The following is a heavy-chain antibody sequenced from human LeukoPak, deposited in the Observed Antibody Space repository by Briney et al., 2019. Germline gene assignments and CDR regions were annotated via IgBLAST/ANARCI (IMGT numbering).Heavy chain of an antibody. Sequence: SETLSLTCTVSGASITTHYWSWIRQPPEKGPEWIGDFYFSGSTNYNTSLKSRATISGDTSKNQFSLNLRSVTAAATAVYYCARAGLIATAHLDLDRWGRGTLVTVSS. CDR2: FYFSGST. CDR3: ARAGLIATAHLDLDR. J-gene: IGHJ5*02. CDR1: GASITTHY. D-gene: IGHD6-13*01. V-gene: IGHV4-59*11.